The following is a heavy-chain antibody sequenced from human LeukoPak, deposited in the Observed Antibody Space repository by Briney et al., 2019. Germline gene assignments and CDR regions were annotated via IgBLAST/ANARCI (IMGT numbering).Heavy chain of an antibody. V-gene: IGHV3-53*01. J-gene: IGHJ4*02. CDR1: GFTVSSNY. CDR3: ARAGSVATGIDY. Sequence: GGSLRLSCAASGFTVSSNYMSWVRQAPGKGLEWVSVIYSGGSTYYADSVKGRFTISRDNSKNTLYLQVNSLRAEDTAVYYCARAGSVATGIDYWGQGTLVTVSS. CDR2: IYSGGST. D-gene: IGHD5-12*01.